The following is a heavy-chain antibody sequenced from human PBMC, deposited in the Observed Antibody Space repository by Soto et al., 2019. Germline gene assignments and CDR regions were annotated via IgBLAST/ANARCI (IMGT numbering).Heavy chain of an antibody. D-gene: IGHD2-15*01. Sequence: RRLSCAASGFTFSHAWMSWVRQAPGKGLEWVGRIKSKADGETKDYGAPVRGRFTISRDDSKDTLYLQMNSLRIEDTAVYYCCVVKRRDQYSTSGYWFDPWGPGTLVTVSS. J-gene: IGHJ5*02. CDR3: CVVKRRDQYSTSGYWFDP. CDR1: GFTFSHAW. V-gene: IGHV3-15*01. CDR2: IKSKADGETK.